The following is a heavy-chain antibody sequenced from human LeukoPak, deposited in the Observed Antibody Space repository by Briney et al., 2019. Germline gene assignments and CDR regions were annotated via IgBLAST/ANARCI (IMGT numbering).Heavy chain of an antibody. J-gene: IGHJ4*02. V-gene: IGHV3-48*01. CDR2: ITSSSSTI. D-gene: IGHD2-2*01. CDR1: GFTFSSYS. CDR3: ARHTNPDSIDY. Sequence: GGSLRLSCAASGFTFSSYSMNWVRQAPGKGLEWISYITSSSSTIYYAESVQGRFTISRDNAKNSLYLQMNSLRAEDTAVYYCARHTNPDSIDYWGQGTLVTVSS.